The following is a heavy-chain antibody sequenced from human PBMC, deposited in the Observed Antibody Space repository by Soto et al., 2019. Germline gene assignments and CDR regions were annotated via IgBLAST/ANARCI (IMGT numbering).Heavy chain of an antibody. Sequence: QVQIVQSGAEEKKPGASVKVSCKASGYTFTSYAMHWVRQAPGQRLEWMGWINAGNGNIKYSQKIQGRVTITRDTSASKASMEMSSLRSEDPAVYYCARGANWVDIWGQGTMGTVSS. CDR3: ARGANWVDI. J-gene: IGHJ3*02. V-gene: IGHV1-3*05. CDR1: GYTFTSYA. D-gene: IGHD7-27*01. CDR2: INAGNGNI.